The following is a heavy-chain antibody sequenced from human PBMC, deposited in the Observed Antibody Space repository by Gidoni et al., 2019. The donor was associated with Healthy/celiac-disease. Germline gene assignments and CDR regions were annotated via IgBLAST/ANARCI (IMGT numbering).Heavy chain of an antibody. V-gene: IGHV3-23*01. CDR3: AKGLLGVPPAFDY. D-gene: IGHD3-16*01. Sequence: EVQVLESGGGLVQPGGSLRLSCAASGFTFSGYAMSWVRQAPGKGLEWVSASSGSGGSTYCADSVKGRFTISRDNSKNTLYLQMNSLRAEDTAVYYCAKGLLGVPPAFDYWGQGTLVTVSS. CDR1: GFTFSGYA. CDR2: SSGSGGST. J-gene: IGHJ4*02.